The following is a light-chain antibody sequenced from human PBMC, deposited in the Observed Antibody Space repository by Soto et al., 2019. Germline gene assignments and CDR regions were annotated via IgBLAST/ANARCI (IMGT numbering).Light chain of an antibody. CDR3: SSYTSSSTLYV. J-gene: IGLJ1*01. Sequence: QSALTQPASVSGSPGQSITISCTGTSSDVGGYNYVSWYQQHPGKAPKLMIYDVSNRPSGVSNRFSGSKSGNTASLTISGLQDEDEAEYYCSSYTSSSTLYVFGTGTKLTVL. CDR2: DVS. V-gene: IGLV2-14*01. CDR1: SSDVGGYNY.